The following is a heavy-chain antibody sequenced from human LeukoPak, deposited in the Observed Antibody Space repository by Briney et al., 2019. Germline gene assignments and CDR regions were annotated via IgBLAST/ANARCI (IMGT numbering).Heavy chain of an antibody. V-gene: IGHV3-74*01. CDR2: INEDGSIT. CDR3: ARGSAQIAEDYFDH. CDR1: GFTFRTYW. J-gene: IGHJ4*02. D-gene: IGHD6-13*01. Sequence: GGSLRLSCAVSGFTFRTYWMHWVRQVPGEGLVWVSRINEDGSITNYADSVKGRFSISRDNAKNTLYLQMNSLRAEDTAVYYCARGSAQIAEDYFDHWGQGILVTVSS.